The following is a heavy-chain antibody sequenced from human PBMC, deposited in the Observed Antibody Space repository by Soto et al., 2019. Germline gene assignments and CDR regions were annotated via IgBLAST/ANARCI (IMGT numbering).Heavy chain of an antibody. J-gene: IGHJ4*02. Sequence: SSETLSLTCTVSGGSISSYYWSWIRQPPGKGLEWIGYIYYSGSTNYNPSLKSRVTISVDTSKNQFSLKLSSVTAADTAVYYCARLERGGKVDYWGQGTLVTVSS. CDR3: ARLERGGKVDY. CDR1: GGSISSYY. CDR2: IYYSGST. D-gene: IGHD2-15*01. V-gene: IGHV4-59*08.